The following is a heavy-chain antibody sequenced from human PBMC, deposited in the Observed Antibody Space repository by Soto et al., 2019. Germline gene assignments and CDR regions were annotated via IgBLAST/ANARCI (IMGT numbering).Heavy chain of an antibody. D-gene: IGHD2-8*02. Sequence: GSLRLSCAASGFTCSSYDMSWVRQAPGKGLEWVSTILVGGSTHYPDSVKGRFTISRDNSKNTVFLQMNSLTPGDTAVYYCAKQTPTGGGAFDICGQGKVVTVSS. CDR1: GFTCSSYD. V-gene: IGHV3-23*01. CDR3: AKQTPTGGGAFDI. J-gene: IGHJ3*02. CDR2: ILVGGST.